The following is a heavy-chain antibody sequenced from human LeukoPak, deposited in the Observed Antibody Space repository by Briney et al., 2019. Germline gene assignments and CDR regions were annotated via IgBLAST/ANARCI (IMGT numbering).Heavy chain of an antibody. Sequence: GASVKVSCKASGGTFSSYAISWVRQAPGQGLEWMGGIIPIFGTANYAQKFQGRVTITADESTSTAYMELSSLRSEDTAVYYCTSSGTSGAGDFDYWGQGTLVTVSS. J-gene: IGHJ4*02. D-gene: IGHD1-26*01. CDR3: TSSGTSGAGDFDY. CDR1: GGTFSSYA. CDR2: IIPIFGTA. V-gene: IGHV1-69*13.